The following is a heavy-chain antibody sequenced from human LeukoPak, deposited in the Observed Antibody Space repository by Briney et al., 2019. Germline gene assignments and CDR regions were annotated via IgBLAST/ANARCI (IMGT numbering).Heavy chain of an antibody. J-gene: IGHJ4*02. Sequence: GASVKVSCKASGYTFTSYYMHWVRQAPGQGLEWMGIINPSGGSTSYAQKFQGRVTMTRDMSTSTVYMELSSLRSEDTAVYYCARIPFSWSSSWYSRHSENYFDYWGQGTLVTVSS. CDR2: INPSGGST. CDR1: GYTFTSYY. CDR3: ARIPFSWSSSWYSRHSENYFDY. V-gene: IGHV1-46*01. D-gene: IGHD6-13*01.